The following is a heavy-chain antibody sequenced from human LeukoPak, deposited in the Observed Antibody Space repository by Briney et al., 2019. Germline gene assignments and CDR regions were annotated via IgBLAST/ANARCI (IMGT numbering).Heavy chain of an antibody. D-gene: IGHD3-9*01. V-gene: IGHV3-9*01. Sequence: GGSLRLSCAASGFTFDDYAMHCVRQAPGKGLEWVSGISWNSGSIGYADSVKGRFTISRDTAKTSLYLQMNRLSAEDTALYYCAKEGVRYYDILTGWGYYFDYWGQGTLVTVSS. CDR1: GFTFDDYA. CDR3: AKEGVRYYDILTGWGYYFDY. J-gene: IGHJ4*02. CDR2: ISWNSGSI.